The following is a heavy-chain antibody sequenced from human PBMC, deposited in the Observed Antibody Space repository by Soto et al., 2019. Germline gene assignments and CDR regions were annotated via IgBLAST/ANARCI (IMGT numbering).Heavy chain of an antibody. CDR1: GGSISSSNW. V-gene: IGHV4-4*02. J-gene: IGHJ4*02. Sequence: PSETLSLTCAVSGGSISSSNWWSWVRQPPGKGLEWIGGIYHSGSTNYNPSLKSRVTISVDTSKNQFSLKLSSVTAADTAVYYCARGPPFGYWGQGTLVTVSS. CDR2: IYHSGST. CDR3: ARGPPFGY.